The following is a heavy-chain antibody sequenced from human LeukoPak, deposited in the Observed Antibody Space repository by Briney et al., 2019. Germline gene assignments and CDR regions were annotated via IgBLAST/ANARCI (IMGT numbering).Heavy chain of an antibody. CDR2: INHSGST. D-gene: IGHD5-24*01. V-gene: IGHV4-34*01. Sequence: SETLSLTCAVYGGSFSGYYWSWIRQPPGKGLEWIGEINHSGSTNYNPSLKSRVTISVDTSKNQFSLKLSSVTAADTAVYYCARAATEWYYYYYYMDVWGKGTTVTISS. CDR3: ARAATEWYYYYYYMDV. J-gene: IGHJ6*03. CDR1: GGSFSGYY.